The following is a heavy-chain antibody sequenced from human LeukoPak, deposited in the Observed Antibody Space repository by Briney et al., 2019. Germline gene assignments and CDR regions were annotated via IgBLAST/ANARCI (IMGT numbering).Heavy chain of an antibody. V-gene: IGHV3-7*01. D-gene: IGHD1-26*01. CDR1: GFTFSSYW. CDR3: ARGAPVGATTAPLDY. Sequence: GGSLRLSCAASGFTFSSYWMSWVRQAPGKGLEWVANINQGGSEKYYVDSLKGRFTISRDNAKNSLYLQMNSLRAEDTAVYYCARGAPVGATTAPLDYWGQGTLVTVSS. CDR2: INQGGSEK. J-gene: IGHJ4*02.